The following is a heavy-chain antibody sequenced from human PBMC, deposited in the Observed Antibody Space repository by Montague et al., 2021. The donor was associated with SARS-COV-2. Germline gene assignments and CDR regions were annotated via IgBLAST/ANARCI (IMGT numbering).Heavy chain of an antibody. Sequence: TLSLTCTVSGGSISSGSYYWSWIRQPAGKGLEWIGRIYTSGSTNYNPSLKSRITISVDTSKNQFSLKLSSVTAAATAVYYCATVPPYYYDSSGYYSGAFDIWGQGTMVTVSS. V-gene: IGHV4-61*02. CDR1: GGSISSGSYY. CDR2: IYTSGST. CDR3: ATVPPYYYDSSGYYSGAFDI. D-gene: IGHD3-22*01. J-gene: IGHJ3*02.